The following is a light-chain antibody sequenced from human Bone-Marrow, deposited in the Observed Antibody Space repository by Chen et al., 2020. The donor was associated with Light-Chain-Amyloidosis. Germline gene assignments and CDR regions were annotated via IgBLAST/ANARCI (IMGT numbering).Light chain of an antibody. J-gene: IGLJ2*01. CDR3: QSADSSGTYGVI. Sequence: SYELTQPPSVSVSPGQTARITCSGDDLPTKYAYWYQQKPGQAPVLVIHRDTERPSGISERFSGSSSGTPATLNISGVQAEDEADYHCQSADSSGTYGVIFGGGTKLTVL. CDR2: RDT. CDR1: DLPTKY. V-gene: IGLV3-25*03.